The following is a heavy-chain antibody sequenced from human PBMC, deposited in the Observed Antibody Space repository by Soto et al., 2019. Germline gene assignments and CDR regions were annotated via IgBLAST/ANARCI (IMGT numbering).Heavy chain of an antibody. J-gene: IGHJ4*02. CDR1: GGSISSSNW. Sequence: QVQLQESGPGLVKPSGTLSLTCAVSGGSISSSNWWSWVRQPPGKGLEWIGEIYHSGSTNYNPSLKSRVTTSVDKSKNQFSLKLSSGTAADTAVYYCARAAMGGSSWPFDYWGQGTLVTVSS. CDR2: IYHSGST. CDR3: ARAAMGGSSWPFDY. V-gene: IGHV4-4*02. D-gene: IGHD6-13*01.